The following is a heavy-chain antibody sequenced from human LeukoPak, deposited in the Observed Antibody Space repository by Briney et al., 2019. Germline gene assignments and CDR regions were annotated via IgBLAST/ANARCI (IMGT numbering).Heavy chain of an antibody. J-gene: IGHJ4*02. D-gene: IGHD2-21*02. V-gene: IGHV4-39*01. CDR1: GGSIRSSYYY. CDR2: IYDSGST. CDR3: ARKNYGDRHPHDY. Sequence: SSETLSLTCTVSGGSIRSSYYYWGWIRQPPGKGLEWIGSIYDSGSTYYNPSLKSRVTISVDTSKNQFSLKLNSVTAADTAIYYCARKNYGDRHPHDYWGQGTLVTVSS.